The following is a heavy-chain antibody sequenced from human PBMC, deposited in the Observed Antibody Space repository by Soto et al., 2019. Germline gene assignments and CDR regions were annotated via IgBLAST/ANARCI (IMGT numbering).Heavy chain of an antibody. CDR2: ISAYNGNT. V-gene: IGHV1-18*01. D-gene: IGHD6-6*01. CDR1: GYTFTSYG. J-gene: IGHJ4*02. CDR3: ARDSRSWYSSSPTLDY. Sequence: SVKVSFKASGYTFTSYGISWVRQAPGQGLEWMGWISAYNGNTNYAQKLQGRVTMTTDTSTSTAYMELRSLRSDDTAVYYCARDSRSWYSSSPTLDYWGQGTLVTVSS.